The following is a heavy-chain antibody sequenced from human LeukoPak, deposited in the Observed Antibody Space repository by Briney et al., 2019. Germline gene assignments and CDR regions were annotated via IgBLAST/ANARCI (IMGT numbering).Heavy chain of an antibody. D-gene: IGHD3-10*01. J-gene: IGHJ4*02. V-gene: IGHV1-46*01. CDR1: GYTFTSYH. CDR2: INPSGGST. CDR3: ARGKEVITMLRGLKPGYYFDY. Sequence: ASVKVSCKASGYTFTSYHMHWVRQAPGQGLEWMGIINPSGGSTSYAQKFQGRVTMTRDMSTSTVYMELSSLRSEDTAVYYCARGKEVITMLRGLKPGYYFDYWGQGTLVTVSS.